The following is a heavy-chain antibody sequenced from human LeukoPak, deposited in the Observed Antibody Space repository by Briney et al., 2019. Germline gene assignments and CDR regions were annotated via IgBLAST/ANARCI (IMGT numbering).Heavy chain of an antibody. CDR1: GYTFTGYY. CDR2: INPNSGGT. D-gene: IGHD1-26*01. CDR3: AKHSGSLLASAGFDP. V-gene: IGHV1-2*02. J-gene: IGHJ5*02. Sequence: GASVKVSCKASGYTFTGYYTHWVRQAPGQGLEWMGWINPNSGGTNYAQKFQGRVTMTRDTSISTAYMELSRLRSDGTAVYYCAKHSGSLLASAGFDPWGQGTLVTVSS.